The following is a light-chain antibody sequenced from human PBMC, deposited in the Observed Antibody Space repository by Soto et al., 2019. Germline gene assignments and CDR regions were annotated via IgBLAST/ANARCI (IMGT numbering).Light chain of an antibody. CDR3: QQANSFPFT. Sequence: DLQMTQSPSSVSASVGDRVTITCRASQDINSWLAWYQQKPGRAPKLLIYAASSLQSGVPSRFSGIESGTDFTLTISSLQPEDSATYYCQQANSFPFTFGPGTKVDIK. CDR1: QDINSW. CDR2: AAS. J-gene: IGKJ3*01. V-gene: IGKV1-12*01.